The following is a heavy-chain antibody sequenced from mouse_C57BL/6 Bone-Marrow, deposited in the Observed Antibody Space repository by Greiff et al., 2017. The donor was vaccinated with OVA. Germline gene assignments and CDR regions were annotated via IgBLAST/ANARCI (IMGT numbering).Heavy chain of an antibody. CDR3: AREGTGIYAMDY. CDR2: IYPGSGST. D-gene: IGHD4-1*01. Sequence: QVQLQQPGAELVKPGASVKMSCKASGYTFTSYWITWVKQRPGQGLEWIGDIYPGSGSTNYNEKFKSKATLTVDKSSSTAYMQLSSLTSEDSAVYYCAREGTGIYAMDYWGQGTSVTVSS. J-gene: IGHJ4*01. CDR1: GYTFTSYW. V-gene: IGHV1-55*01.